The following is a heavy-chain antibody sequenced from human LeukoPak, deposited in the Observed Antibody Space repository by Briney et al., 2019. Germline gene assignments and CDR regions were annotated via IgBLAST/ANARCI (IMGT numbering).Heavy chain of an antibody. CDR2: IYPGDSDT. V-gene: IGHV5-51*01. J-gene: IGHJ4*02. CDR3: ARHDHFDWLPSSGFDY. CDR1: GYSFTSYW. D-gene: IGHD3-9*01. Sequence: GESLKISCKGSGYSFTSYWIGWVRQMPGKGLEWMGIIYPGDSDTRYSPSFQGQVTISADKSISTAYLQWSSLKASDTAMYYCARHDHFDWLPSSGFDYWGQRTLVTVSS.